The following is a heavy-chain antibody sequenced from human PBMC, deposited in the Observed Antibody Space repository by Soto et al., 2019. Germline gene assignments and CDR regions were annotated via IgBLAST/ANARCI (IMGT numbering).Heavy chain of an antibody. D-gene: IGHD2-2*01. Sequence: ASVKVSCKASGYTFTGYYMHWVRQAPGQGXEWMGWINPNSGGTNYAQKFQGRVTMTRDTSISTAYMELSRLRSDDTAVYYCARTSALNIVVVPAANYYYYGMDVWGQGTTVTVSS. CDR3: ARTSALNIVVVPAANYYYYGMDV. J-gene: IGHJ6*02. CDR1: GYTFTGYY. CDR2: INPNSGGT. V-gene: IGHV1-2*02.